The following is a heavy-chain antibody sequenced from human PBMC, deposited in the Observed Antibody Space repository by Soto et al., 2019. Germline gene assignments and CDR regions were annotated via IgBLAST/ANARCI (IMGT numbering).Heavy chain of an antibody. CDR3: ASGYYYDSSGYYYGMDV. V-gene: IGHV1-18*01. CDR2: ISAYNGNT. CDR1: GYTFTSYG. Sequence: ASVKGSCTASGYTFTSYGISWVRLAPGQGLEWMGWISAYNGNTNYAQKLQGRVTMTTDTSTSTAYMELRSLRSDDTAVYYCASGYYYDSSGYYYGMDVWGQGTTVTVSS. J-gene: IGHJ6*02. D-gene: IGHD3-22*01.